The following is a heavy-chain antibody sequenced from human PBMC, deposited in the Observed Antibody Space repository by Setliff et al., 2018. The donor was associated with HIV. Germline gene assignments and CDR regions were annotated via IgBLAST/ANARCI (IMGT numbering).Heavy chain of an antibody. J-gene: IGHJ4*02. D-gene: IGHD3-9*01. CDR1: GFTFDDYG. CDR2: INWNGGST. Sequence: GGSLRLSCAASGFTFDDYGMSWVRQAPGKGLEWVSGINWNGGSTGYADSMKGRFTISRDNARNSLFLQMNGLRAEDTAVYYCARDPGMQLRYAFDFWGQGTPVTVSS. CDR3: ARDPGMQLRYAFDF. V-gene: IGHV3-20*04.